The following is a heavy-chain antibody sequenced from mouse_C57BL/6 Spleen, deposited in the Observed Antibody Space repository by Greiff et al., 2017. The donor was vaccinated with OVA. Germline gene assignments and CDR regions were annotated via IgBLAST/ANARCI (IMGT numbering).Heavy chain of an antibody. J-gene: IGHJ2*01. Sequence: VQLKQSGPELVKPGASVKISCKASGYTFTDYYMNWVKQSHGKSLEWIGDINPNNGGTSYNQKFKGKATLTVDKSSSTAYMELRSLTSEDSAVYYCASGGYYGSSPYYFDYWGQGTTLTVSS. V-gene: IGHV1-26*01. D-gene: IGHD1-1*01. CDR1: GYTFTDYY. CDR2: INPNNGGT. CDR3: ASGGYYGSSPYYFDY.